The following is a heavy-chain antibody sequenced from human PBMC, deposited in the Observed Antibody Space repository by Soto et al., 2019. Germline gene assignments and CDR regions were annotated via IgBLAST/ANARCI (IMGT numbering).Heavy chain of an antibody. CDR3: AKDVQYDILTGIEYFQQ. Sequence: EVQLLESGGGVVQPGGSLRISCAASGFTFSSHAMSWVRQAPGKGLEWVSAISGSGSTTKYTNSVKGRFTISRDNSKNMLYLQMNSLRVDDTDVYYCAKDVQYDILTGIEYFQQWGQGTLVIVPS. CDR1: GFTFSSHA. J-gene: IGHJ1*01. V-gene: IGHV3-23*01. D-gene: IGHD3-9*01. CDR2: ISGSGSTT.